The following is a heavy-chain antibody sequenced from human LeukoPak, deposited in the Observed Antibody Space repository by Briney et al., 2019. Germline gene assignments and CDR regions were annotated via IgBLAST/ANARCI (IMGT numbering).Heavy chain of an antibody. J-gene: IGHJ4*02. CDR1: GFTFSSYA. Sequence: GRSLRLSCAASGFTFSSYAMHWVRQAPGKGLEWVSSISSSSHIYYADSVKGRFTISRDNAKNSLYLQMNSLRAEDTAVYYCARGAGYCSSTSCHLWSDYWGQGTLVTVSS. CDR2: ISSSSHI. CDR3: ARGAGYCSSTSCHLWSDY. V-gene: IGHV3-21*01. D-gene: IGHD2-2*03.